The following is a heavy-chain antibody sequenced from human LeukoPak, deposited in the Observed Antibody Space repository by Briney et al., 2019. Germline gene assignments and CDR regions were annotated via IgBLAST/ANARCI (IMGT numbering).Heavy chain of an antibody. CDR3: ARSGFKARGSGSYRRDWFDP. CDR1: GGSFSGYY. Sequence: SETLSLTCAVYGGSFSGYYWSWIRQPPGKGLEWIGEINHRGSTNYNPSLKSRVTISVDTSKNQFSLKLSSVTAADTAVYYCARSGFKARGSGSYRRDWFDPWGQGTLVTVSS. J-gene: IGHJ5*02. V-gene: IGHV4-34*01. CDR2: INHRGST. D-gene: IGHD3-10*01.